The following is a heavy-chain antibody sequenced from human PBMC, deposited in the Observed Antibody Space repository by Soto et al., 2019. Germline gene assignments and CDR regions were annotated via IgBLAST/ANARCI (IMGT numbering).Heavy chain of an antibody. Sequence: QSPTLSLTCAISGDSVSSNSAAWNWIRQSPSRGLEWLGRTYYRSKWYNDFAVSVKSRITINPDTSKNQFSLQLNSVTPADTAVYYCARGYCSGGSCLDFDFWGQGTLVTVSS. J-gene: IGHJ4*02. D-gene: IGHD2-15*01. CDR1: GDSVSSNSAA. CDR2: TYYRSKWYN. CDR3: ARGYCSGGSCLDFDF. V-gene: IGHV6-1*01.